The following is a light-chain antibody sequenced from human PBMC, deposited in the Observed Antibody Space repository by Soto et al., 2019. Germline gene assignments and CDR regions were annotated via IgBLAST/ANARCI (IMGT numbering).Light chain of an antibody. V-gene: IGKV3-11*01. CDR2: DAS. CDR3: QQRSNWPPIT. Sequence: EIVLTQSPATLSWSPGERATLSCRASQSVKTFLVWYQQRPGQAPRLLIHDASHRAAGIPARFSGSGFGTDFTLTISSLEPEDAAVYYCQQRSNWPPITFGQGTRLEIK. CDR1: QSVKTF. J-gene: IGKJ5*01.